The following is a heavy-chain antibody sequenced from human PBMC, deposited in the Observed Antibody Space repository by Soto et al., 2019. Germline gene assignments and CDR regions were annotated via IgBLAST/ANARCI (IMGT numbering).Heavy chain of an antibody. D-gene: IGHD3-22*01. CDR1: GCTFSSYG. Sequence: GGSLRLSCAASGCTFSSYGMSWVRQAPGKGLEWVSAISGSGGSTYYADSVKGRFTISRDNSKNTLYLQMNSLRAEDTAVYYCAKDVYDYYDSSGYYFDYWGQGTLVTVSS. V-gene: IGHV3-23*01. J-gene: IGHJ4*02. CDR3: AKDVYDYYDSSGYYFDY. CDR2: ISGSGGST.